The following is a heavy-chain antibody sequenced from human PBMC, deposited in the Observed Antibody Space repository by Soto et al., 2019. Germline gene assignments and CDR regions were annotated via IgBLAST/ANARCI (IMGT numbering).Heavy chain of an antibody. CDR3: ARGVAGSGFDL. D-gene: IGHD6-19*01. CDR2: TYYRSNWRH. J-gene: IGHJ4*02. V-gene: IGHV6-1*01. CDR1: GDSVSSNTAA. Sequence: SQTLSLTCAISGDSVSSNTAAWNWIRSSPSRGLEWLGRTYYRSNWRHDYAVSVQSRITVNADTSKNHFSLQLNSVTPDDTAVYYCARGVAGSGFDLWGQGTLVTVSS.